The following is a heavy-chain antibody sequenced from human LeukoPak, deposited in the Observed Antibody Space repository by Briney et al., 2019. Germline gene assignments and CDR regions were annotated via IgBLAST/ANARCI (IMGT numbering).Heavy chain of an antibody. CDR3: ARLAGYDFWSGYYPYYFDY. J-gene: IGHJ4*02. CDR2: IKSDGSIT. CDR1: GFTFSSYW. V-gene: IGHV3-74*01. D-gene: IGHD3-3*01. Sequence: GGSLRLSCAASGFTFSSYWMHWVRQAPGEGLVWVSRIKSDGSITSYADSVKGRFTISRDNAKNTVYLQMNSLRAEDTAVYYCARLAGYDFWSGYYPYYFDYWGQGTLVTVSS.